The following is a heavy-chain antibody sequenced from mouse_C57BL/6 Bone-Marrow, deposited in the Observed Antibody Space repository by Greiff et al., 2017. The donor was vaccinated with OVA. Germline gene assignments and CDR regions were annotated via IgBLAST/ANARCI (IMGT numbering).Heavy chain of an antibody. CDR2: INPSTGGT. CDR1: GYSFTGYY. Sequence: VQLQQSGPELVKPGASVKISCKASGYSFTGYYMNWVKQSPEKSLEWIGEINPSTGGTTYNQKFKAKATLTVDKSSSTAYMQLKSLTSEDSAVDYCARGQLRLQAMDYWGQGTSVTVSS. D-gene: IGHD3-2*02. CDR3: ARGQLRLQAMDY. J-gene: IGHJ4*01. V-gene: IGHV1-42*01.